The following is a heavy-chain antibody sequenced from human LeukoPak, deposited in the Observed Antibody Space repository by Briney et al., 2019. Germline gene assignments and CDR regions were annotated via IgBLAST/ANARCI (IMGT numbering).Heavy chain of an antibody. CDR3: VVLGGMPDAFDI. J-gene: IGHJ3*02. D-gene: IGHD2-2*01. V-gene: IGHV4-39*07. CDR2: IYYSGST. CDR1: GGSISSSSYY. Sequence: PSETLSLTCTVSGGSISSSSYYWGWIRQPPGKGLEWIGSIYYSGSTYYNPSLKSRVTISVDTFKNQFSLKLSSVTAADTAVYYCVVLGGMPDAFDIWGQGTMVTVSS.